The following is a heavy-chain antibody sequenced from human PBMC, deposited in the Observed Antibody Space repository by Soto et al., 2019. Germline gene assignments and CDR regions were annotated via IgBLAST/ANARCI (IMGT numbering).Heavy chain of an antibody. J-gene: IGHJ4*02. V-gene: IGHV3-48*03. CDR1: GFTFSGYG. Sequence: EVHLVESGGGSVQPGGSLRLSRAAPGFTFSGYGMNWVRQAPGKGLEWISYITSSGSLIYYADSLKGRFTISRDNAKNSLFLQMNSLRAEDTAVYYCATTVTTVDYWGQGTLVTVSS. CDR3: ATTVTTVDY. CDR2: ITSSGSLI. D-gene: IGHD4-17*01.